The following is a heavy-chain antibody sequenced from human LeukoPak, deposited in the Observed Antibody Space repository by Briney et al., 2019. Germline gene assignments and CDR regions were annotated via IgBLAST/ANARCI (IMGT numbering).Heavy chain of an antibody. CDR2: IYHSGTT. CDR1: GYCISSGYY. D-gene: IGHD2-2*01. CDR3: ARHAFGSSTRLFDY. Sequence: SETLSLTCTVSGYCISSGYYWGWIRQPPGKGLEWIGHIYHSGTTYYNPSLKSRVIISVDTSKNQFSLNLSSVTAADTAVYYCARHAFGSSTRLFDYWGQGTLVTVSS. V-gene: IGHV4-38-2*02. J-gene: IGHJ4*02.